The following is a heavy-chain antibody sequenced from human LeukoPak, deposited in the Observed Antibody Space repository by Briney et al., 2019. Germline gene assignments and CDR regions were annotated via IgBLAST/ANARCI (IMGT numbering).Heavy chain of an antibody. Sequence: GGSLRLSCAASGFAFSSYSMNWVRQAPGKGLEWVSSISSSSNYIYYADSVKGRFTISRDNAKNSLYLQMNSLRAEDTAVYYCAKNYYMDVWGKGTTVTVSS. CDR3: AKNYYMDV. CDR1: GFAFSSYS. CDR2: ISSSSNYI. J-gene: IGHJ6*03. V-gene: IGHV3-21*01.